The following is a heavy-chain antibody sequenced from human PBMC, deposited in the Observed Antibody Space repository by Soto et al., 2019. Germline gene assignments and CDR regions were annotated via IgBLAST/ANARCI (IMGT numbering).Heavy chain of an antibody. CDR3: TRDASRDSSARGWFDP. CDR1: GFTFRSFT. D-gene: IGHD6-13*01. Sequence: GSLRLSCAASGFTFRSFTMNWVRQAPGKGLEWVSTISSNSAYIYYTDALRGRCTISRDNAKNSLHLQMDSLGAEDTAVYYCTRDASRDSSARGWFDPWGPGTLVTVSS. J-gene: IGHJ5*02. V-gene: IGHV3-21*01. CDR2: ISSNSAYI.